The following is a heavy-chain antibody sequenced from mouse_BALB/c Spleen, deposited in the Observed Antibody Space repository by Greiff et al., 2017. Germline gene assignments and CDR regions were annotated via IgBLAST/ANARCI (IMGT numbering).Heavy chain of an antibody. V-gene: IGHV14-4*02. D-gene: IGHD1-2*01. CDR1: GFNIKDYY. Sequence: EVQLQQSGAELVRSGASVKLSCTASGFNIKDYYMHWVKQRPEQGLEWIGWIDPENGDTEYAPKFQGKATMTADTSSNTAYLQLSSLTSEDTAVYYCNSLLRLDYYAMDYWGQGTSVTVSS. J-gene: IGHJ4*01. CDR3: NSLLRLDYYAMDY. CDR2: IDPENGDT.